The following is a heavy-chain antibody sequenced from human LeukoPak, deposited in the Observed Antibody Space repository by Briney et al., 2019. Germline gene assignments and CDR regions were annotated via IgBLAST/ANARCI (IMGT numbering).Heavy chain of an antibody. D-gene: IGHD1-1*01. Sequence: PSETLSLTCAVYGGSFSGYYWSWIRQPPGKGLEWIGEINHSGSINYNPSLKSRVTISVDTSKNQFSLKLSSVTAADTAVYYCARERDGNFDYWGQGTLVTVSS. CDR3: ARERDGNFDY. V-gene: IGHV4-34*01. CDR2: INHSGSI. J-gene: IGHJ4*02. CDR1: GGSFSGYY.